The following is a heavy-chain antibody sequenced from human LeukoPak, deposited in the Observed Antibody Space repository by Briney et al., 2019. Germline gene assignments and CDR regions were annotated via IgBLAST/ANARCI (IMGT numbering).Heavy chain of an antibody. CDR2: ISGDGGST. CDR3: AKDKYDILTGPFDY. V-gene: IGHV3-43*02. J-gene: IGHJ4*02. Sequence: GGSLRLSCAASGLTFDDYAMHWVRQAPGKGLEWVSLISGDGGSTYYADSVKGRFTISRDNSKNSLYLQMNSLRTEDTALYYCAKDKYDILTGPFDYWSQGTLVTVSS. CDR1: GLTFDDYA. D-gene: IGHD3-9*01.